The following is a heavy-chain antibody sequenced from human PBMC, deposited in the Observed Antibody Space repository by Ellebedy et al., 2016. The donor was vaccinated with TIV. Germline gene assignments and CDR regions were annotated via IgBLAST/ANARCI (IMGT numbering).Heavy chain of an antibody. CDR3: VRGKGYCISTSCSPTNYFDY. J-gene: IGHJ4*02. V-gene: IGHV3-7*01. CDR2: IEQDGSEK. D-gene: IGHD2-2*01. CDR1: GFTFSNYW. Sequence: PGGSLRLSCEASGFTFSNYWMSRVRQAPGKGLEWVANIEQDGSEKYFVDSVKGRFTISRDNAKNSLYLQMNSLRAEDTAVYYCVRGKGYCISTSCSPTNYFDYWGQGTLVTVSS.